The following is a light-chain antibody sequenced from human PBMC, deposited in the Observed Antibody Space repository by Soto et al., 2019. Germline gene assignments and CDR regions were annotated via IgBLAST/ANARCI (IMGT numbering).Light chain of an antibody. CDR2: DVN. V-gene: IGLV2-11*01. Sequence: QSALTQPRSVSGSPGQSVTISCTGTSRDVGAWNYVSWYQQYPGQAPKLIIYDVNERPSGVPDRFSGSKSGNTASLTVSGLQVEDDADYYCCSYAGRYSWVFGGGTKLTVL. CDR1: SRDVGAWNY. J-gene: IGLJ3*02. CDR3: CSYAGRYSWV.